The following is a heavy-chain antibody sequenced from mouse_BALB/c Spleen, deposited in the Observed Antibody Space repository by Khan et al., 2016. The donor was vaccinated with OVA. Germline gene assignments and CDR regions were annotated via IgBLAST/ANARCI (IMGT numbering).Heavy chain of an antibody. V-gene: IGHV2-3*01. D-gene: IGHD1-1*01. CDR3: AKFTPDYYSMDY. CDR2: IWGDGST. CDR1: GFSLNSYG. J-gene: IGHJ4*01. Sequence: QVQLKESGPGLVAPSQSLSITCSISGFSLNSYGVNWVRQPPGKGLEWLGVIWGDGSTNYHSTLKSRLIITKDNSKRQVFLTLNSLQTDDTATYYCAKFTPDYYSMDYWGQGTSVTGSS.